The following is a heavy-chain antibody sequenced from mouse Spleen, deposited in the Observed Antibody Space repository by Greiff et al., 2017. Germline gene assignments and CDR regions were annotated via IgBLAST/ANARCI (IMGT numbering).Heavy chain of an antibody. V-gene: IGHV5-4*02. CDR2: ISDGGSYT. D-gene: IGHD2-10*02. J-gene: IGHJ4*01. CDR1: GFTFSDYY. Sequence: EVHLVESGGGLVKPGGSLKLSCAASGFTFSDYYMYWVRQTPEKRLEWVATISDGGSYTYYPDSVKGRFTISRDNAKNNLYLQMSSLKSEDTAMYYCARDRGYGRTYYAMDYWGQGTSVTVSS. CDR3: ARDRGYGRTYYAMDY.